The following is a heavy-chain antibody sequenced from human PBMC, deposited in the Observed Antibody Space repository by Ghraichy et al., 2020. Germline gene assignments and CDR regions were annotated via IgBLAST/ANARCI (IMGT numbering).Heavy chain of an antibody. V-gene: IGHV3-23*01. CDR2: ISGSGGST. CDR1: GFTFSSYA. CDR3: AKEPLITMVRGVSFDY. J-gene: IGHJ4*02. D-gene: IGHD3-10*01. Sequence: GGSLRLSCAASGFTFSSYAMSWVRQAPGKGLEWVSAISGSGGSTYYADSVKGRFTISRDNSKNTLYLQMNSLRAEDTAVYYCAKEPLITMVRGVSFDYWGQGTLVTVSS.